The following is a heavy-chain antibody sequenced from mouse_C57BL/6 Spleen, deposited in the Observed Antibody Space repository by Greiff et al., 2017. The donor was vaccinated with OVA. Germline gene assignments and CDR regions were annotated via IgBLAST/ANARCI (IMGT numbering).Heavy chain of an antibody. CDR2: IHPNSGST. Sequence: QVQLKQPGAELVKPGASVKLSCKASGYTFTSYWMHWVKQRPGQGLEWIGMIHPNSGSTNYNEKFKSKATLTVDKSSSTAYMQLSSLTSEDSAVYYCARKKDDYDGTGYAMDYWGQGTSVTVSS. D-gene: IGHD2-4*01. CDR3: ARKKDDYDGTGYAMDY. CDR1: GYTFTSYW. V-gene: IGHV1-64*01. J-gene: IGHJ4*01.